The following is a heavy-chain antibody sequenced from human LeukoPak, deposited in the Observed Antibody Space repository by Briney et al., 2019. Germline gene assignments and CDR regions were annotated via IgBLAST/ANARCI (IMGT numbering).Heavy chain of an antibody. CDR2: ISSSGTYI. CDR1: GFTFTSYS. V-gene: IGHV3-21*01. Sequence: GGTLRLSCAASGFTFTSYSMNWVRQAPGQGLERVSSISSSGTYIYYADSLKGRFTISRDNAKNSLYLQTSSLRAEDTAVYYCARGSGVQVWSSLDYWGQGTLVTVSS. D-gene: IGHD5-18*01. J-gene: IGHJ4*02. CDR3: ARGSGVQVWSSLDY.